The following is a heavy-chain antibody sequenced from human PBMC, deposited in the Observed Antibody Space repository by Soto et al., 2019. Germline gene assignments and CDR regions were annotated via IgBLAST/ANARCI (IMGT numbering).Heavy chain of an antibody. J-gene: IGHJ6*02. CDR3: ARSVKPSHLRSGLREYYYYYGMDV. CDR2: IYHSGST. CDR1: GGSISSSNW. Sequence: SETLSLTCAVSGGSISSSNWWSWVRQPPGKGLEWIGEIYHSGSTNYNPSLKSRVTISVDKSKNQFSLKLSSVTAADTAVYYWARSVKPSHLRSGLREYYYYYGMDVWGQGTTVPVSS. V-gene: IGHV4-4*02. D-gene: IGHD3-10*01.